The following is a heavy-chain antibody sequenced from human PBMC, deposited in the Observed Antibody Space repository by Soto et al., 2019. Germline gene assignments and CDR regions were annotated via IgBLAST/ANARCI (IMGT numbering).Heavy chain of an antibody. D-gene: IGHD3-10*01. CDR2: ISAYNGNT. Sequence: GASVKVSCKASGYTFTSYGISWVRQAPGQGLEWMGWISAYNGNTNYAQKLQGRVTITTDTSTSTAYMELRSLRSDDTAVYYCVRDVLLWFGEPSDLDYWGQGTLVTVSS. J-gene: IGHJ4*02. CDR3: VRDVLLWFGEPSDLDY. V-gene: IGHV1-18*01. CDR1: GYTFTSYG.